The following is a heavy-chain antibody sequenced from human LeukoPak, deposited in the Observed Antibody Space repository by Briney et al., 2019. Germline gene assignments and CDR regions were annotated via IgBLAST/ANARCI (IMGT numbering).Heavy chain of an antibody. CDR2: ISYDGSNK. V-gene: IGHV3-30*18. D-gene: IGHD1-26*01. Sequence: GGSLRLSCAASGFTFSSYGMHWVRQAPGKGLEWVAVISYDGSNKYYADSVKGRFTISRDNSKNTLYLEMNSLTAEDTAVYYCVKDQDRGTYSFDYWGQGTLVTVSS. CDR3: VKDQDRGTYSFDY. J-gene: IGHJ4*02. CDR1: GFTFSSYG.